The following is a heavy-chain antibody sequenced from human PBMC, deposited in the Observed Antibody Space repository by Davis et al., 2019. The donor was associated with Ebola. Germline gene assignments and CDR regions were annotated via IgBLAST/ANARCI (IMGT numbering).Heavy chain of an antibody. CDR3: AKDTSFQDYYGMDV. CDR2: ISGSGGST. V-gene: IGHV3-23*01. Sequence: PGGSLRLSCAASGFTFSSYAMSWVRQAPGKGLEWVSAISGSGGSTYYADSVKGRFTISRDNSKNTLYLQMNSLRAEDTAVYYCAKDTSFQDYYGMDVWGQGTTVTVSS. J-gene: IGHJ6*02. CDR1: GFTFSSYA. D-gene: IGHD3-16*01.